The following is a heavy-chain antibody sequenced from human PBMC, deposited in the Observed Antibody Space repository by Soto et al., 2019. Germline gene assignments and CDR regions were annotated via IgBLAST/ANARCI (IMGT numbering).Heavy chain of an antibody. CDR2: ISAYNGNT. Sequence: GASVKVSCKASGDTFTGYGVSWVRQAPGQGLEWMGWISAYNGNTDYAQKLQGRVTMTTDTSTSTAYMELTSLRSDDTAVYYCARDKSGAVTSPGAYWGQGTLVTVSS. CDR1: GDTFTGYG. V-gene: IGHV1-18*01. D-gene: IGHD2-8*02. J-gene: IGHJ4*02. CDR3: ARDKSGAVTSPGAY.